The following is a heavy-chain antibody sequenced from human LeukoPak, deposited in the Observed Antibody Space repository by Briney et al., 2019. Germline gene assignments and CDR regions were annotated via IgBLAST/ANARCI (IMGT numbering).Heavy chain of an antibody. CDR3: ARALVESDIVGTMGLLYYYGMDV. CDR2: IWYDGSNK. J-gene: IGHJ6*02. D-gene: IGHD5-12*01. CDR1: GFTFSSYG. Sequence: GGSLRLSCAASGFTFSSYGMHWVRQAPGKGLEWVAVIWYDGSNKYYADSVKGRFTISRDNSKNTLYLQMNSLRAEDTAVYYCARALVESDIVGTMGLLYYYGMDVWGQGTTVTVSS. V-gene: IGHV3-33*01.